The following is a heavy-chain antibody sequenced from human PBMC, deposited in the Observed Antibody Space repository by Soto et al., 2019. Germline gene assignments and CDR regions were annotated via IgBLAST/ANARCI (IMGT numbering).Heavy chain of an antibody. J-gene: IGHJ4*02. Sequence: DVQLVESGGGLVQPGGSLRLSCAASAFTFSSSWMSWVRQAPGKGLEWVANIKHDGSEKYYVDSVKGRFTISRDNAKNSLYLQMNSLRAEDTAVYYCARPYGSGSYPLDYFDYWGQGPLVTVSS. CDR1: AFTFSSSW. V-gene: IGHV3-7*01. CDR2: IKHDGSEK. D-gene: IGHD3-10*01. CDR3: ARPYGSGSYPLDYFDY.